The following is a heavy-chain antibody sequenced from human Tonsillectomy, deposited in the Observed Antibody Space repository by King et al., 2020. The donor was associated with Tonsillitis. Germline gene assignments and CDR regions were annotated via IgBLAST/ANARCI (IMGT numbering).Heavy chain of an antibody. D-gene: IGHD6-19*01. CDR2: IRYDGSHK. CDR3: AKDGGGWAFDY. Sequence: QVQLVESGGGVVQPGGSLRLSCAASGFTFSTYAMHWVRQTPGKGLEWVTFIRYDGSHKYYADSVKGRFTISRDNSKNTLYLQMNSLRADDTAVYYCAKDGGGWAFDYWGQGSPLPVSS. J-gene: IGHJ4*02. CDR1: GFTFSTYA. V-gene: IGHV3-30*02.